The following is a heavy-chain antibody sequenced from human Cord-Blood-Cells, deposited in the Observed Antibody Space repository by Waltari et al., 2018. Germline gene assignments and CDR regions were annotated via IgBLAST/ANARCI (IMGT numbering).Heavy chain of an antibody. J-gene: IGHJ4*02. CDR1: GGSFSGYY. Sequence: QVQLQQWGAGLLKPSETLSLTCAVYGGSFSGYYWSWIRQPPGKGLEWIGEINHSESTNYNPSLKGRVTISVDTSKNQFSLKLSSVTAADTAVYYCARDIAVAGTGDWGQGTLVTVSS. CDR3: ARDIAVAGTGD. CDR2: INHSEST. V-gene: IGHV4-34*01. D-gene: IGHD6-19*01.